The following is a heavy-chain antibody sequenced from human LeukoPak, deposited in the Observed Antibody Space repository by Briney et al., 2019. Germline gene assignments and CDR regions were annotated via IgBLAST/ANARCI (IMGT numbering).Heavy chain of an antibody. V-gene: IGHV4-4*07. D-gene: IGHD6-19*01. CDR2: IYTSGNT. CDR3: ARAWQWLPLDT. Sequence: SETLSLTCSVSGGSISSYYWSWIQQPAGKGLEWIGRIYTSGNTNYNPSLKSRVTMSVDTSKNQFSLKVTSVTAADTAVYYCARAWQWLPLDTWGQGTLVTVSS. J-gene: IGHJ5*02. CDR1: GGSISSYY.